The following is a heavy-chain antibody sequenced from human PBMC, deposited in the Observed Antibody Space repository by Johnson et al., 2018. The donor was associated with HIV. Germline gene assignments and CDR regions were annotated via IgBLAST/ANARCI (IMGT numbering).Heavy chain of an antibody. CDR2: INSDGSST. J-gene: IGHJ3*02. Sequence: MLLVESGGDLVQPGGSLRLSCVGSGFTFSTNWMHWVRQAPGKGLVWVSRINSDGSSTSYADSVKGRFTISRDNAKNTLYLQMNSLRAEDTAVYYCARSLPYSSSVGFDIWGQGTMVTVSS. V-gene: IGHV3-74*02. CDR3: ARSLPYSSSVGFDI. D-gene: IGHD6-6*01. CDR1: GFTFSTNW.